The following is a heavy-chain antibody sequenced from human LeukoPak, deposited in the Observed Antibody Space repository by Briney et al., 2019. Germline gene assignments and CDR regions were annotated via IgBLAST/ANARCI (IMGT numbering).Heavy chain of an antibody. Sequence: GGSLRLSCAASGFTFSSYSMSWVRQAPGKGLEWVSAISGSGGDTFYADSVKGRFTISRDNSKNTLYLQMNSLRVEDTAIYYCARGTFDGDGFDNWGQGTLVTVSS. CDR1: GFTFSSYS. V-gene: IGHV3-23*01. CDR3: ARGTFDGDGFDN. CDR2: ISGSGGDT. J-gene: IGHJ4*02. D-gene: IGHD4-17*01.